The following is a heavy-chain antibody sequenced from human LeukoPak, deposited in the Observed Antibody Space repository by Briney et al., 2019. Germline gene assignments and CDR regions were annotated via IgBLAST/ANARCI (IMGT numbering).Heavy chain of an antibody. D-gene: IGHD3-10*01. Sequence: PSETLSLTCAVYGGSFSGYYWSWIRQPPGKGLEWIGEINHSGSTNYNPSLKSRVTISVDTSKNQFSLKLSSVTAADTAVYYCVRGPYGSGISNWFDPRGQGTLVIVSS. CDR1: GGSFSGYY. CDR2: INHSGST. V-gene: IGHV4-34*01. J-gene: IGHJ5*02. CDR3: VRGPYGSGISNWFDP.